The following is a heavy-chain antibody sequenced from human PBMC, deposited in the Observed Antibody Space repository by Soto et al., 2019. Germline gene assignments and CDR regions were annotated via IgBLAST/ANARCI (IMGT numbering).Heavy chain of an antibody. V-gene: IGHV4-31*11. CDR2: NNNRGDT. Sequence: QVQLQESGPGLVIPSQTLTLTCAVSGASIDNNGYSWTWIRQHPGKGLEWIGTNNNRGDTYYNPSTNRRPTISLDKSQNHSSLRLHAVSAADPAPSCCGRGGSGWKALNWFAPWGQEIMLTFS. D-gene: IGHD6-19*01. J-gene: IGHJ5*02. CDR3: GRGGSGWKALNWFAP. CDR1: GASIDNNGYS.